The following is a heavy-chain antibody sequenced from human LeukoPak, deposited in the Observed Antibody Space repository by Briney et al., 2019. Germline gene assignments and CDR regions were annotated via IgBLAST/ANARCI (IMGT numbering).Heavy chain of an antibody. J-gene: IGHJ4*02. CDR2: ISYDGSNK. Sequence: GGSLRLSCAASGFIFSSYAMHWVRQAPGKGLEWVAVISYDGSNKYYADSVKGRFTISRDNSKNTLYLQMNSLRAEDTAVYYCAREITMVRGVSGGALDYWGQGTLVTVSS. CDR1: GFIFSSYA. V-gene: IGHV3-30-3*01. CDR3: AREITMVRGVSGGALDY. D-gene: IGHD3-10*01.